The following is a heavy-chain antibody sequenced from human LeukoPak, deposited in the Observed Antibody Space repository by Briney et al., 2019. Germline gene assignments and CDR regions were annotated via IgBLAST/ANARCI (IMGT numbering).Heavy chain of an antibody. V-gene: IGHV3-21*01. CDR3: VRNLFYGSGSLAY. J-gene: IGHJ4*02. CDR2: ITSDSNFR. CDR1: GYRFGAYS. D-gene: IGHD3-10*01. Sequence: GGSLRLSCAGSGYRFGAYSMNWVRQAPGKGLEWVSVITSDSNFRYYADSVKGRFTISRDNTNNSLYLQMSSLRPEDTAIYYCVRNLFYGSGSLAYWGRGTPVTVSS.